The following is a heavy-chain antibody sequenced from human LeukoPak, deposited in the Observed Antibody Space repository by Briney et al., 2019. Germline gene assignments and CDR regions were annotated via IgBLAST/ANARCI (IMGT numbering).Heavy chain of an antibody. CDR1: DGSTTGYY. J-gene: IGHJ3*02. D-gene: IGHD3-10*01. Sequence: SETLSLTCSVSDGSTTGYYWSWIRQPAGKGLEWIGLMYTGGSTNYNPSLKSRVTISIDASKNQFSLKLSSVTAADTAVYYCASHYRGAFDIWGQGTMVTVSS. V-gene: IGHV4-4*07. CDR3: ASHYRGAFDI. CDR2: MYTGGST.